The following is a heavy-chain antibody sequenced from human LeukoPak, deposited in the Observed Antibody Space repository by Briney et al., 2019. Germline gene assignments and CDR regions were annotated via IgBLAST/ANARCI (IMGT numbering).Heavy chain of an antibody. J-gene: IGHJ4*02. CDR2: VSVTGGST. D-gene: IGHD6-13*01. CDR3: ARDVSSGSWYRAGDY. Sequence: GGSLRLSCAASGFTVSSNYMSWVRQAPGKGLEWVSTVSVTGGSTYYADSVKGRFTISRDNSKNTLYLQMNSLRAEDTSIYYCARDVSSGSWYRAGDYWGQGTLVTVSS. V-gene: IGHV3-23*01. CDR1: GFTVSSNY.